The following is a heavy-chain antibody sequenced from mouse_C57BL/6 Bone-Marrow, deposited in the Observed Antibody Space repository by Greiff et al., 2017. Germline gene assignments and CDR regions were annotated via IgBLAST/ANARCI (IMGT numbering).Heavy chain of an antibody. V-gene: IGHV1-4*01. CDR3: ARRVLRAWFAY. CDR1: GYTFTSYT. J-gene: IGHJ3*01. CDR2: ITPSSGYP. D-gene: IGHD1-1*01. Sequence: QVQLQQSGAELARPGASVKMSCKASGYTFTSYTMHWVKQRPGQGLEWIGYITPSSGYPKYNQKFKDKATLAADKSSSTAYMQLSSLTTEDSAVYYCARRVLRAWFAYWGQGTLVTVSA.